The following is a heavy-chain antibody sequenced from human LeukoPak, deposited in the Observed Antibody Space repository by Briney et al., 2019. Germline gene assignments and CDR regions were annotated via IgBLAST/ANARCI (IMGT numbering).Heavy chain of an antibody. D-gene: IGHD6-13*01. CDR3: ARSFSSSWYYYYYYYMDV. V-gene: IGHV1-8*03. CDR1: GYTFTSYD. Sequence: GASVKVSCKASGYTFTSYDINWVRQATGQGLEWMGWMNPNSGNTGYAQKFQGRVTITGNTSISTAYMELSSLRSEDTTVYYCARSFSSSWYYYYYYYMDVWGKGTTVTVSS. CDR2: MNPNSGNT. J-gene: IGHJ6*03.